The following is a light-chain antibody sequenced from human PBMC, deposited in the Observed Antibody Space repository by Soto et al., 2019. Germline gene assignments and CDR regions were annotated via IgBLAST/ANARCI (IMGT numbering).Light chain of an antibody. Sequence: QSALTQPASVSGSPGQSITLSCIGTSSDIGDYDYVSWYQRHPGRAPQLIIFDVNNRPSGVSNRLSGSKSGNTASLTISGLQAEDEADYYCTSYSSGSTHVVFGGGTKVTVL. V-gene: IGLV2-14*01. CDR2: DVN. CDR1: SSDIGDYDY. CDR3: TSYSSGSTHVV. J-gene: IGLJ2*01.